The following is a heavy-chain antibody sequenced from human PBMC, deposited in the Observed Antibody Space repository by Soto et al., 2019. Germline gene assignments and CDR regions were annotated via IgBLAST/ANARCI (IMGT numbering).Heavy chain of an antibody. CDR1: GYTFTSYG. Sequence: ASVKVSCKASGYTFTSYGISWVRQAPGQGLEWMGWISAYNGNTNYAQKLQGRVTMTTDTSTNTAYVELRSLRSDDTAVYYCARDGDRYNNDYWGQGTLVIVSS. CDR3: ARDGDRYNNDY. V-gene: IGHV1-18*01. J-gene: IGHJ4*02. D-gene: IGHD1-1*01. CDR2: ISAYNGNT.